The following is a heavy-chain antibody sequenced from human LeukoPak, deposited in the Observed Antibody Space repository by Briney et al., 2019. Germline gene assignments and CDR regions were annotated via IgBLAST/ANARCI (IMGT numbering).Heavy chain of an antibody. D-gene: IGHD5-24*01. V-gene: IGHV4-59*02. CDR3: ARRRDAYNLFDF. J-gene: IGHJ4*02. CDR1: GGSVSSDY. CDR2: IHYSGST. Sequence: SETLSLTCTVSGGSVSSDYWSWIRQPPGKGLEWIGYIHYSGSTNYNPSLKSRVTISVDTSKNQFSLNVSSVTAADTALYYCARRRDAYNLFDFWGQGTLVTVSS.